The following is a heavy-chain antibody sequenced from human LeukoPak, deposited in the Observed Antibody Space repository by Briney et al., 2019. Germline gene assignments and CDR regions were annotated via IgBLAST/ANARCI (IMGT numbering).Heavy chain of an antibody. J-gene: IGHJ5*02. CDR1: GYTFTSYY. CDR3: AREGYSSPSVVWFDP. V-gene: IGHV1-8*03. Sequence: ASVKVSCKASGYTFTSYYMHWVRQAPGQGLEWMGWMNPNSGNTGYAQKFQGRVTITRNTSISTAYMELSSLRSEDTAVYYFAREGYSSPSVVWFDPWGQGTLVTVSS. CDR2: MNPNSGNT. D-gene: IGHD6-6*01.